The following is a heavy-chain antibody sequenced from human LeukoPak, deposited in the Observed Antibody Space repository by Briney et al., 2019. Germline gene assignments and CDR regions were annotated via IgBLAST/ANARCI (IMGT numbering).Heavy chain of an antibody. D-gene: IGHD6-25*01. CDR1: GFTFSSYA. Sequence: GGSLRLSCAASGFTFSSYAMHWVRQAPGKGLEYVSAISSNGGTTYYAKSVKGRFTISRDNSKNTLYLQMGSLRAEDMAVYYCVRDLSYSSGSKGYWGQGTLVTVSS. V-gene: IGHV3-64*01. J-gene: IGHJ4*02. CDR2: ISSNGGTT. CDR3: VRDLSYSSGSKGY.